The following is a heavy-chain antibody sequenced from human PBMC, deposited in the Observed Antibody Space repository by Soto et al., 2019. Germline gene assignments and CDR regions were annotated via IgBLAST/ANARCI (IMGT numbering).Heavy chain of an antibody. CDR1: GDTFRSHP. D-gene: IGHD6-19*01. J-gene: IGHJ6*02. Sequence: QVQLVQSGAEVKKPGTSVRVSCRASGDTFRSHPLTWVRQAPGQGLEWIGGIVHVLGSTNYAQKFQGRVTITADESTNTVYMDLTSLRFEETAVYYWARRRSSVAGRRREVFFYGMDVWGQGTTVTVSS. V-gene: IGHV1-69*01. CDR2: IVHVLGST. CDR3: ARRRSSVAGRRREVFFYGMDV.